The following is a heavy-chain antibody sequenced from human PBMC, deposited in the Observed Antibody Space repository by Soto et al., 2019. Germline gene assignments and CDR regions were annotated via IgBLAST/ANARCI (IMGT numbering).Heavy chain of an antibody. D-gene: IGHD3-10*01. CDR1: GYTFTNYG. Sequence: GASVKVSCKASGYTFTNYGISWVRQAPGQGLEWMGWISAYNGNTKYAQKLQGRVTMTTDTSTSTAYMELRSLRSDDTAVYYCARGVGSCSYYKQYNWLDPWGQGTLATVSS. CDR2: ISAYNGNT. CDR3: ARGVGSCSYYKQYNWLDP. V-gene: IGHV1-18*01. J-gene: IGHJ5*02.